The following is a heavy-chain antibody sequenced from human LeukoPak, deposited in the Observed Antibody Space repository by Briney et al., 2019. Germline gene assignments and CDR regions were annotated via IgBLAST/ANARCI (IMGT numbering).Heavy chain of an antibody. CDR1: GFTFSSYG. D-gene: IGHD5-18*01. CDR3: ARVDAYSYRFDP. CDR2: ISSSSSYI. J-gene: IGHJ5*02. V-gene: IGHV3-21*01. Sequence: GRSLRLSCAASGFTFSSYGMHWVRQAPGKGLEWVSSISSSSSYIYYADSVKGRFTISRDNAKNSLYLQMNSLRAEDTAVYYCARVDAYSYRFDPWGQGTLVTVSS.